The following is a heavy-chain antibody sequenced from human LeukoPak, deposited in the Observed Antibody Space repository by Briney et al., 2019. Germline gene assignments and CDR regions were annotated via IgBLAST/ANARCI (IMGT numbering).Heavy chain of an antibody. CDR3: ARDDALVATGSFDY. D-gene: IGHD5-12*01. CDR2: ISDYNGNT. Sequence: ASVKVSCKASGYXFSSYGINWVRQAPGQGLEWMGWISDYNGNTNYAQKLQGRVAMTTDTSTSTAYIELRSLRSDDTAVYYCARDDALVATGSFDYWGQGTLVTVSS. CDR1: GYXFSSYG. V-gene: IGHV1-18*01. J-gene: IGHJ4*02.